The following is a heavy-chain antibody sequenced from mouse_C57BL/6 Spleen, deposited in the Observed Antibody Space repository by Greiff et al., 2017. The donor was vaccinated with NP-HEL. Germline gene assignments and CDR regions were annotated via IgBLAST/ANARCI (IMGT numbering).Heavy chain of an antibody. J-gene: IGHJ4*01. CDR2: IDPSDSYT. CDR1: GYTFTSYW. Sequence: QVQLQQPGAELVMPGASVKLSCKASGYTFTSYWMPWVQQRPGQGLEWIGEIDPSDSYTNYNQKFKGKSTLTVDKSSSTAYMQLSSLTSEDSAVYYCARSDEMDYWGQGTSVTVSS. CDR3: ARSDEMDY. V-gene: IGHV1-69*01.